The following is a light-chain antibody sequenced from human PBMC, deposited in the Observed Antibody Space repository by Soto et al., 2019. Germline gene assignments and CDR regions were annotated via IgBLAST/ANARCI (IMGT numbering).Light chain of an antibody. V-gene: IGKV3-15*01. CDR1: QSVSSN. Sequence: EIVMTQSPTNLSVSPGERATLSCRASQSVSSNLAWYQQKPGQAPRLLIYGASTRATGIPARFSGSGSGTEFPLTISSLQSEDFAVYYCQQYNNWLRGTFGQGTKVEIK. J-gene: IGKJ1*01. CDR2: GAS. CDR3: QQYNNWLRGT.